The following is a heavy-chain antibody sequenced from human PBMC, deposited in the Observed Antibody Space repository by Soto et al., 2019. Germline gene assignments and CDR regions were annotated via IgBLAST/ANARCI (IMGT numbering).Heavy chain of an antibody. D-gene: IGHD6-13*01. J-gene: IGHJ3*02. CDR2: MNPNSGNT. V-gene: IGHV1-8*01. Sequence: ASVKVSCKASGYTFTSYDINWVRQATGQGLEWMGWMNPNSGNTGYAQKLQGRVTMTRNTSISTAYMELSSLRSEDTAVYYCARGREQLAAFDIWGQGTMVTVSS. CDR1: GYTFTSYD. CDR3: ARGREQLAAFDI.